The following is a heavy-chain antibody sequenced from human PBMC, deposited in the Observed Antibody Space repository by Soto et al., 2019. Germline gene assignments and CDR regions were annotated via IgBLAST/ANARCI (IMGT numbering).Heavy chain of an antibody. J-gene: IGHJ6*03. D-gene: IGHD5-12*01. CDR2: IYPGDSDT. CDR3: ARSNPHVDNHYYYYYYMDV. CDR1: GYSFTSYW. V-gene: IGHV5-51*01. Sequence: PGESLKISCKGSGYSFTSYWIGWVRQMPGKSLEWMGIIYPGDSDTRYSPSFQGQVTISADKSISTAYLQWSSLKASDTAMYYCARSNPHVDNHYYYYYYMDVWGKGTTVTVSS.